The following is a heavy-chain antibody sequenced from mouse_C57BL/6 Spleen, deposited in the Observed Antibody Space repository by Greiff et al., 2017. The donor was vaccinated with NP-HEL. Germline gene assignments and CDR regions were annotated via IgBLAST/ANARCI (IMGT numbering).Heavy chain of an antibody. V-gene: IGHV5-16*01. CDR3: ASLYDGYSFAY. J-gene: IGHJ3*01. Sequence: EVKLMESEGGLVQPGSSMKLSCTASGFTFSDYYMAWVRQVPEKGLEWVANINYDGSSTYYLDSLKSRFIISRDNAKNILYLQMSSLKSEDTATYYCASLYDGYSFAYWGQGTLVTVSA. D-gene: IGHD2-3*01. CDR2: INYDGSST. CDR1: GFTFSDYY.